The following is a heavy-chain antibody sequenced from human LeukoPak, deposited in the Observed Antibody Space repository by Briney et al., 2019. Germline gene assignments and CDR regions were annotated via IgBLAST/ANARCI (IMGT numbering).Heavy chain of an antibody. D-gene: IGHD6-19*01. V-gene: IGHV3-53*01. CDR2: IYSGGST. J-gene: IGHJ3*01. CDR3: VKDRVPDSGWSFDV. CDR1: GFTVISNY. Sequence: GGSLRLSCAASGFTVISNYMSWVRQAPGKGLEWVSVIYSGGSTYYADSVKGRFTVSRDNSKNTLYLQMNGLRVEDTALYYCVKDRVPDSGWSFDVWGQGTMVTVSA.